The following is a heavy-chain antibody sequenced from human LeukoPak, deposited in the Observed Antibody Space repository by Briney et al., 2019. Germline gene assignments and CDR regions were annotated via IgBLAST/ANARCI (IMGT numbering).Heavy chain of an antibody. CDR1: GFTDSSNY. Sequence: GGSLRLSCADSGFTDSSNYMRWARHARGKGLEWVSVIYSGGSTHYADSVKGRFTISRDNHKNTLYLQVNSLRAEDTAVYYCARDRLHYDSLTGYPADWGQGTLVTVSS. D-gene: IGHD3-9*01. CDR2: IYSGGST. CDR3: ARDRLHYDSLTGYPAD. J-gene: IGHJ4*02. V-gene: IGHV3-66*01.